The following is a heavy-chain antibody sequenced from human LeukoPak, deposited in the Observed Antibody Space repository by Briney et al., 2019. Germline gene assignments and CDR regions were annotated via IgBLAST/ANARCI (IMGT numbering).Heavy chain of an antibody. V-gene: IGHV1-18*01. D-gene: IGHD6-13*01. CDR2: ISAYNGNS. J-gene: IGHJ6*02. Sequence: GASVKVSCKASGYTFITYGISWVRQAPGQGLEWMGWISAYNGNSNYAQKLQGRVTMTEDTSTDTAYMELSSLRSEDTAVYYCATDGSAENIAAAGRVYYYYGMDVWGQGTTVTVSS. CDR3: ATDGSAENIAAAGRVYYYYGMDV. CDR1: GYTFITYG.